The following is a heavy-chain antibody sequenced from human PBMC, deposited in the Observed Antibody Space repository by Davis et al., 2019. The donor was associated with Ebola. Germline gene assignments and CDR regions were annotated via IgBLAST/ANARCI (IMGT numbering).Heavy chain of an antibody. CDR2: IYHSGST. V-gene: IGHV4-4*02. CDR3: DRGGGGRGYYYGMDV. Sequence: SETLSLTCAVSGGSISSSNWWSWVRQPPGKGLEWIGEIYHSGSTNYNPSLKSRVTISVEKSKNQFSLKRSSLTAADTAVYYCDRGGGGRGYYYGMDVWGQGTTVTVSS. CDR1: GGSISSSNW. D-gene: IGHD2-15*01. J-gene: IGHJ6*02.